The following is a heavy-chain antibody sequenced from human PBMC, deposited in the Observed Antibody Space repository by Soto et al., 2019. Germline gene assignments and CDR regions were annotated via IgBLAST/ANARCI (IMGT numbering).Heavy chain of an antibody. CDR1: GGSISSYY. V-gene: IGHV4-59*01. CDR2: IYYSGST. D-gene: IGHD2-15*01. J-gene: IGHJ4*02. CDR3: ASVYCSGRSRPIAY. Sequence: SETLSLTCTVSGGSISSYYCSWIRQPPGKGLEWIGYIYYSGSTNYNPSLKSRVTISVDTSKNQFSLKLSSVTAADTAVYYCASVYCSGRSRPIAYWARRTLFTFS.